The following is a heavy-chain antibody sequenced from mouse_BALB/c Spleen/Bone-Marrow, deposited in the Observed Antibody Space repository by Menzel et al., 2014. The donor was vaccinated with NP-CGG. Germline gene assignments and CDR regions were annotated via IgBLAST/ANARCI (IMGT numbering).Heavy chain of an antibody. CDR3: ARTAY. Sequence: QVQLQQSGAELVKPGAQVKLSCKASGYTFTDYWMNWVRQRPGRGLEWIGRIDPSDSETHYNQKFKDKATLTVDKSSTTAYIQLSNLTSEDSAVYYCARTAYWGQGTLVTVSA. CDR2: IDPSDSET. J-gene: IGHJ3*01. CDR1: GYTFTDYW. V-gene: IGHV1-69*02.